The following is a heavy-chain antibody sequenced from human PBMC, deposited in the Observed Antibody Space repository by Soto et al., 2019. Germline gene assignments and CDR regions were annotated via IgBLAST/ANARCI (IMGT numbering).Heavy chain of an antibody. CDR1: VGSFSGYY. CDR3: ARDGFCTSTTCRVGNWFDP. J-gene: IGHJ5*02. CDR2: INHRGST. D-gene: IGHD2-2*01. V-gene: IGHV4-34*01. Sequence: SETLSLACVVYVGSFSGYYWSWIRQSPGKGLEWIGGINHRGSTNYNPSLESRVTISVDTSKNQFSLKLPSVTAADTAMYYCARDGFCTSTTCRVGNWFDPWGQGTLVTVSS.